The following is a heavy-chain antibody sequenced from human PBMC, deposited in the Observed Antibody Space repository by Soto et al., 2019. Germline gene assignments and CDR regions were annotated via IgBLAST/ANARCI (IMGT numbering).Heavy chain of an antibody. V-gene: IGHV1-3*01. Sequence: QVQLVQSGAEVKKPGASVKVSCKASGYTFTSYAMHWVRQAPGQRLEGMGWINAGNGNTKYSQKFQGRVTITRDTSASTAYMELSSLRSEDTAVYYCATPGYCSGGSCSAGYFDYWGQGTLVTVSS. CDR3: ATPGYCSGGSCSAGYFDY. D-gene: IGHD2-15*01. CDR1: GYTFTSYA. J-gene: IGHJ4*02. CDR2: INAGNGNT.